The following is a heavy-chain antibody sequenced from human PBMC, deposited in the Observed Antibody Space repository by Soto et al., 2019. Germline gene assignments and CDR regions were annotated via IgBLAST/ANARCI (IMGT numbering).Heavy chain of an antibody. CDR1: AFTFSSYA. CDR3: AKDRRNQRPNDAFDV. Sequence: EVQLLESGGGLVQPGGSLRLSCAASAFTFSSYAMSWVRQAPGKGLECVSTISGSGGSTYYADSVKGRFTISRDNSKNTLYLQMNSLRAEDTAVYYCAKDRRNQRPNDAFDVWGQGTKVTVSS. J-gene: IGHJ3*01. CDR2: ISGSGGST. D-gene: IGHD4-4*01. V-gene: IGHV3-23*01.